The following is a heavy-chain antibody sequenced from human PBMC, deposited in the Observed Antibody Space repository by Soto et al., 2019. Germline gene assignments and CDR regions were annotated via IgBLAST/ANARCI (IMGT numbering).Heavy chain of an antibody. CDR1: GGSISSYY. CDR2: IYYSGST. V-gene: IGHV4-59*01. D-gene: IGHD6-13*01. J-gene: IGHJ5*02. CDR3: ARGKPIAAAGMGDNWFDP. Sequence: SETLSLTCTVSGGSISSYYWSWIRQPPGKGLEWIGYIYYSGSTNYNPSLKSRVTISVDTSKNQFSLKLSSVTAADTAVYYCARGKPIAAAGMGDNWFDPWGQGTLVTVSS.